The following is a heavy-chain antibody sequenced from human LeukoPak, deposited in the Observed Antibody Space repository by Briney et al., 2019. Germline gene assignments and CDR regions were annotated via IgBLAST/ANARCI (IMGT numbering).Heavy chain of an antibody. D-gene: IGHD6-6*01. CDR1: GGSMSSSSYY. CDR3: ARAMSIAARLQTIFDY. J-gene: IGHJ4*02. Sequence: SETLSLTCTVSGGSMSSSSYYWGWIRQPPGKGLEWIGSISYSGSTYYNPSLKSRVTISVDTSKNQFSLKLSSVTAADTAVYYCARAMSIAARLQTIFDYWGQGTLVTVSS. CDR2: ISYSGST. V-gene: IGHV4-39*07.